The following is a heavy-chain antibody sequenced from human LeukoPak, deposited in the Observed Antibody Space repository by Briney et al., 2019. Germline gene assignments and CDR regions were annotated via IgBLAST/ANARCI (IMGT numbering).Heavy chain of an antibody. CDR2: IWYNGNNK. D-gene: IGHD1-1*01. CDR1: GFSFSSYG. V-gene: IGHV3-33*07. J-gene: IGHJ4*02. Sequence: PGGSLRLSCAASGFSFSSYGMYWVRQAPGKGLEWVAVIWYNGNNKYYGDSVKGRFTISRDNSKNTLYLQMNSLRAEDTAVYYCARRTSEGYDYFDYWGQGTLVTVSS. CDR3: ARRTSEGYDYFDY.